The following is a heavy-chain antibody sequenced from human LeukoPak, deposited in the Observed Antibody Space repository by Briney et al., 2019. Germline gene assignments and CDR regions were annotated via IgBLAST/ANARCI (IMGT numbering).Heavy chain of an antibody. V-gene: IGHV1-2*02. CDR3: ARTFASYYLSGLDY. J-gene: IGHJ4*02. Sequence: GASVKVSCKASGYPFTGYYIHWARQAPGQGLEWMGWINPNSGSTNSAQKFQVRVTMTRDTSITAAYMELSSLRSDDTAVYYCARTFASYYLSGLDYWGQGTLVTVSS. CDR1: GYPFTGYY. D-gene: IGHD5-18*01. CDR2: INPNSGST.